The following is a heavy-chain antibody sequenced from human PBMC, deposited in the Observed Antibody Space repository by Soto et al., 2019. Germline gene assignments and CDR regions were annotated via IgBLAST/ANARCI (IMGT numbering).Heavy chain of an antibody. CDR1: VFTYSGYA. CDR3: AKGGEVAVAGTRRWFGP. J-gene: IGHJ5*02. D-gene: IGHD6-19*01. Sequence: VSFAAAVFTYSGYAMIFVRQAPGKGLEWVSAISGSGGSTYYADSVKGRFTISRDNSKNTLYLQMNSLRAEDTAVYYCAKGGEVAVAGTRRWFGPWGQGTLVTVSS. CDR2: ISGSGGST. V-gene: IGHV3-23*01.